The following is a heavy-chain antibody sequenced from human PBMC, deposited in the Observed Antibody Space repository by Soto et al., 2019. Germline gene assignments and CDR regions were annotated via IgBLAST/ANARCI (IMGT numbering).Heavy chain of an antibody. D-gene: IGHD5-12*01. CDR3: AIIGGYDYGYYGMDV. V-gene: IGHV4-34*01. CDR2: INHSGST. Sequence: KPSETLSLTCAVYGGSFSGYYWSWIRQPPGKGLEWIGEINHSGSTNYNPSLKSRVTISVDTSKNQFSLKLSSVTAADTAVYYCAIIGGYDYGYYGMDVWGQGTTVTVSS. J-gene: IGHJ6*02. CDR1: GGSFSGYY.